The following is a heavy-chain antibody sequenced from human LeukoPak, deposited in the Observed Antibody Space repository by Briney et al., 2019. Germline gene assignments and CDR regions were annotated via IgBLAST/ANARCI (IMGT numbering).Heavy chain of an antibody. J-gene: IGHJ4*02. V-gene: IGHV3-20*04. CDR1: GFTFDDYG. Sequence: GGSLRLSCAASGFTFDDYGMSWVRQAPGKGLEWVSGINWNGGSTGYADSVKGRFTISRDNAKNSLYLQINSLRAEDTAVYYCARGSPNYYDNSPTDYWGQGTLVTVSS. CDR2: INWNGGST. CDR3: ARGSPNYYDNSPTDY. D-gene: IGHD3-22*01.